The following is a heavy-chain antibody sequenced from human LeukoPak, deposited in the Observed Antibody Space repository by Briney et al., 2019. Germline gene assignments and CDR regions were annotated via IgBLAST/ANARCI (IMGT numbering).Heavy chain of an antibody. D-gene: IGHD5-24*01. J-gene: IGHJ4*02. V-gene: IGHV3-23*01. CDR1: GFTFSNYV. CDR3: AKMRWLQYYYFDS. CDR2: ISGSGDST. Sequence: GGSLRLSCAASGFTFSNYVMSWVRQAPGKGLEWVSDISGSGDSTFYADSVKGRFTISRDNSKNTLYLQMNSLRAEDTAVYYCAKMRWLQYYYFDSWGQGTLVTGSS.